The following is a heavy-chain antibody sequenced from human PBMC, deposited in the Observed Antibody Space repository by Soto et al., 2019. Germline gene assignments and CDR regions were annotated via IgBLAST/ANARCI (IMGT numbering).Heavy chain of an antibody. D-gene: IGHD5-18*01. CDR1: GGTFSSYA. CDR3: ARVDGYSYGHAEYFQH. J-gene: IGHJ1*01. Sequence: QVQLVQSGAEVKKPGSSVKVSCKASGGTFSSYAISWVRQAPGQGLEWMGGIIPIFGTANYAQKFQGRVTITADEPTSTAYMELSSLRSEDTAVYYCARVDGYSYGHAEYFQHWGQGTLVTVSS. CDR2: IIPIFGTA. V-gene: IGHV1-69*01.